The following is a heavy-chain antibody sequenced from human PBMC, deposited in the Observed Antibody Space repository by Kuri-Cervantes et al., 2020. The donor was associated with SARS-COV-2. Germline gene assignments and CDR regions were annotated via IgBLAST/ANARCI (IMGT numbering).Heavy chain of an antibody. CDR3: ARHKDYGDYLGAFDI. V-gene: IGHV4-61*09. CDR2: IYTSGST. Sequence: LRLSCTVSGGSISSGSYYWSWIRQPAGKGLEWIGYIYTSGSTNYNPSLKSRVTISVDTSKNQFSLKLSSVTAADTAVYYCARHKDYGDYLGAFDIWGQGTMVTVSS. J-gene: IGHJ3*02. CDR1: GGSISSGSYY. D-gene: IGHD4-17*01.